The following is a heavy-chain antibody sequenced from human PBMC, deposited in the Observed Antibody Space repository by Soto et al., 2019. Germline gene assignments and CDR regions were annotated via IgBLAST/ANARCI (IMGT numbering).Heavy chain of an antibody. CDR2: LTRSGTT. CDR1: GFTFSNYA. V-gene: IGHV3-23*01. D-gene: IGHD6-13*01. Sequence: PGGSLRLSCAASGFTFSNYAMSWVRQAPGKGLEWVSTLTRSGTTPYADSVRGRFTISRDNSKNTLYLQMNSLRAEDTAVYYCAAAATYYYYYGMDVWGQGTTVTVSS. J-gene: IGHJ6*02. CDR3: AAAATYYYYYGMDV.